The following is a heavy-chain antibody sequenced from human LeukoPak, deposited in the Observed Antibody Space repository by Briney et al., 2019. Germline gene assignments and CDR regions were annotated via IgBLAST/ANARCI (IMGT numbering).Heavy chain of an antibody. CDR1: GGSISSSSYY. CDR2: IYHSGST. J-gene: IGHJ4*02. Sequence: SETLSLTCTVSGGSISSSSYYWGWIRQPPGKGLEWIGSIYHSGSTYYNPSLKSRVTIAVETSKNQFSLKLSSVTAEDTAVYYCARDLHPRLTGYFDYWGQGTLVTVSS. V-gene: IGHV4-39*07. D-gene: IGHD3-16*01. CDR3: ARDLHPRLTGYFDY.